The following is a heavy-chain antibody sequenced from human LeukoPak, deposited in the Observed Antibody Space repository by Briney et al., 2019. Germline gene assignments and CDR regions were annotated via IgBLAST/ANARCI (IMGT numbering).Heavy chain of an antibody. CDR2: ISWSSGSL. CDR3: AKDWYSSSWNYFDY. Sequence: LPGRSLTPSRAASGFTFDDYAMHWVRQAPGKGLEWVSGISWSSGSLCYADSVKGRFTISRDNAKNSLYLQMNSLRAEDTALYYCAKDWYSSSWNYFDYWGQGTLVTVSS. CDR1: GFTFDDYA. D-gene: IGHD6-13*01. J-gene: IGHJ4*02. V-gene: IGHV3-9*01.